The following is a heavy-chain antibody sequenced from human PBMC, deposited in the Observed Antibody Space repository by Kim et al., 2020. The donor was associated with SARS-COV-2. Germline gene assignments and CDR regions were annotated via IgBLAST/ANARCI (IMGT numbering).Heavy chain of an antibody. J-gene: IGHJ4*02. CDR3: ARSRWFGELFPFDY. V-gene: IGHV3-11*04. CDR2: ISSSGSTI. CDR1: GFTFSDYY. Sequence: GGSLRLSCAASGFTFSDYYMSWIRQAPGKGLEWVSYISSSGSTIYYADSVKGRFTISRDNAKNSLYLQMNSLRAEDTAVYYCARSRWFGELFPFDYWGQGTLVTVSS. D-gene: IGHD3-10*01.